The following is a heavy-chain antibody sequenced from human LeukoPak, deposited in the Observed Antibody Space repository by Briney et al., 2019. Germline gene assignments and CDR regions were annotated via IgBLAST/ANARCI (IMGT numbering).Heavy chain of an antibody. V-gene: IGHV4-59*01. J-gene: IGHJ4*02. Sequence: PSETLSLTCTVSGGSMSADYWCWIRQPPGRRLEWIGYFYYDGSNDYNPSLKSRATISVDTSKNQFSLTVNSVTAADTAVYYCVTVDVESDIDYWGQGTLVTVSS. CDR3: VTVDVESDIDY. CDR1: GGSMSADY. CDR2: FYYDGSN. D-gene: IGHD2-21*02.